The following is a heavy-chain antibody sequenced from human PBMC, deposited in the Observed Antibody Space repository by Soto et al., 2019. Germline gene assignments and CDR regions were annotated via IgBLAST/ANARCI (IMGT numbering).Heavy chain of an antibody. CDR3: AHRQSYRLFDY. V-gene: IGHV2-5*02. CDR1: GFSLSTSGVG. D-gene: IGHD3-10*01. J-gene: IGHJ4*02. CDR2: IYWDDDK. Sequence: QITLKESGPPLVKPTQTLTLTCTFSGFSLSTSGVGVGWIRQPPGKALEWLALIYWDDDKRYSPSLKRRLTITKVTSKNQVVLTVTNMDPVDTASYYCAHRQSYRLFDYWGQGTLVTVSS.